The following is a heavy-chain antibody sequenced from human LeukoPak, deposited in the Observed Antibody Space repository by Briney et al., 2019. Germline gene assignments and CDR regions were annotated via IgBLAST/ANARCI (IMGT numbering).Heavy chain of an antibody. V-gene: IGHV3-33*01. J-gene: IGHJ4*02. CDR3: ARDRAVRYFDY. CDR1: GFTFSNYG. D-gene: IGHD3-16*02. CDR2: IWYDGTKK. Sequence: GGSLRLSCAASGFTFSNYGMHWVRQAPGMGLEWVAVIWYDGTKKYHADSVKGRLTISRDNSKNTLYLEMNSLRAEDTAVYYCARDRAVRYFDYWGQGTLVTVSS.